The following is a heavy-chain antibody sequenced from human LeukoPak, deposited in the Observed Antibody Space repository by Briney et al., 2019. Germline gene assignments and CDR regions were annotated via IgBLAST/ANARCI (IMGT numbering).Heavy chain of an antibody. V-gene: IGHV1-8*01. CDR2: MNPNSGNT. J-gene: IGHJ4*02. D-gene: IGHD2-2*01. CDR3: ARDVGEYCSSTNCYASHY. CDR1: GYTFTSYD. Sequence: EASVKVSCKASGYTFTSYDINWVRQATGQGLEWMGWMNPNSGNTGYAQKFQGRVTMTRNTSISTAYMELSSLRSDDTAVYYCARDVGEYCSSTNCYASHYWGQGTLVTVSS.